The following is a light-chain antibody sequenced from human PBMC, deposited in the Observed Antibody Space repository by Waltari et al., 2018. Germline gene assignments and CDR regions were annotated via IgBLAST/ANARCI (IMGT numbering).Light chain of an antibody. CDR1: QGISSY. J-gene: IGKJ5*01. V-gene: IGKV1-39*01. CDR3: QQSYSTPPIT. Sequence: DIQMTQSPSSLSASVGDRVTITCRASQGISSYLHWYQQKPGKAPKLLIYAASSLQSVVPSRFSGSGSGTDFTLTISRLQPEAFATYYCQQSYSTPPITFGQGTRLEIK. CDR2: AAS.